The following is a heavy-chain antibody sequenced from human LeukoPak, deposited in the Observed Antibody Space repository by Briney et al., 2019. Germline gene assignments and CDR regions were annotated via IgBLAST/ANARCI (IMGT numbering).Heavy chain of an antibody. J-gene: IGHJ5*02. V-gene: IGHV4-31*03. D-gene: IGHD1-20*01. Sequence: SETLSLTCTVSGGSISSGGYYWSWIRQHPGKGLEWIGYIYYSGSTYYNPSLKSRVTISVDTSKNQFSLKLSSVTAADTAVYYCARDWGLTGTGEGWFDPWGQGTLVTVSS. CDR3: ARDWGLTGTGEGWFDP. CDR1: GGSISSGGYY. CDR2: IYYSGST.